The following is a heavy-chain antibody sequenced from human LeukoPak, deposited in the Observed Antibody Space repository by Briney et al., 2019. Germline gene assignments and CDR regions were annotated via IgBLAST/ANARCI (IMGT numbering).Heavy chain of an antibody. CDR2: ISYDGSNK. D-gene: IGHD5-18*01. J-gene: IGHJ4*02. V-gene: IGHV3-30*18. CDR3: AKKGKRGSDTKSAYDY. Sequence: PGGSLRLSCTASGFAFRSHAMHWVRQAPGKGLEWVAVISYDGSNKYYADSVKGRFTISRDNSKNTLYLQMNSLRAEDTAVYYCAKKGKRGSDTKSAYDYWGQGTLVTASS. CDR1: GFAFRSHA.